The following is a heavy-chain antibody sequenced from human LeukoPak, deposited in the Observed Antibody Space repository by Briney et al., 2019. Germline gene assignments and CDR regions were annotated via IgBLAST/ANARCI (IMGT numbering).Heavy chain of an antibody. J-gene: IGHJ4*02. D-gene: IGHD6-19*01. V-gene: IGHV4-4*08. CDR3: ASGAGWLIDY. CDR2: IDNSGST. Sequence: PSETLSLTCTLSGGYTDSFFWNWIRQPPGKGLEWIGYIDNSGSTKYSPSLKSRITMSRDTSKKQFSLKLTSVTAADTAMYYCASGAGWLIDYWGQGTLVSVSS. CDR1: GGYTDSFF.